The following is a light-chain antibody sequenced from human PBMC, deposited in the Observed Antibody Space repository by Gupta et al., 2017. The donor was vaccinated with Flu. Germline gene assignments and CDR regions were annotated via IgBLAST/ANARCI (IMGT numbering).Light chain of an antibody. J-gene: IGKJ2*01. V-gene: IGKV4-1*01. CDR1: QSLSYTANNKHF. CDR2: MAS. Sequence: DIVMTRSPESLAVSLGERATIDCKSNQSLSYTANNKHFLAWYQQRPGQPPKLLISMASERASGVSDRFRGSGSGTHYSLTISSLQPEDVAVYFCQQHYESPPTFGRGTRV. CDR3: QQHYESPPT.